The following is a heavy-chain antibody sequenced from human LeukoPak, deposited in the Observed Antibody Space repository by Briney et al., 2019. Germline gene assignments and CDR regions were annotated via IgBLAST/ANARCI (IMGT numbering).Heavy chain of an antibody. J-gene: IGHJ6*02. CDR1: GYTFTVYY. D-gene: IGHD5-18*01. CDR2: INPKTGGT. Sequence: ASVKVSCKATGYTFTVYYMHRVRQAPGQGLEWMGWINPKTGGTHYAQRFQGRFTMTRDTSIRTAYMELSRLRSDDTAVYFCPRLKIQVFLDYSNYGMDVWGQGTTVTVSS. V-gene: IGHV1-2*02. CDR3: PRLKIQVFLDYSNYGMDV.